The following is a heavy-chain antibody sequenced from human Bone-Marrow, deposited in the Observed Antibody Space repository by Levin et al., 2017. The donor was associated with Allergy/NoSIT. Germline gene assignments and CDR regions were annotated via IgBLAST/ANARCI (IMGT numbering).Heavy chain of an antibody. D-gene: IGHD3-10*01. CDR1: GGSISSSSYY. Sequence: PGGSLRLSCTVSGGSISSSSYYWGWIRQPPGKGLEWIGSIYYSGSTYYNPSLKSRVTISVDTSKNQFSLKLSSVTAADTAVYYCARLVVRGGVDYWGQGTLVTVSS. CDR3: ARLVVRGGVDY. CDR2: IYYSGST. V-gene: IGHV4-39*01. J-gene: IGHJ4*02.